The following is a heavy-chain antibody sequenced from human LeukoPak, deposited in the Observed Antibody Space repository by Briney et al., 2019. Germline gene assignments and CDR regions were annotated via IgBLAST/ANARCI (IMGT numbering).Heavy chain of an antibody. Sequence: GGSLRLSCAASGFTFYNYAMTWVRQAPGRGLEWVAAMSANGDTTYYAVSVRGRSTISRDNFKNTLYLEMNSLRAEDTAVYYCAKRSTQTTPSNYIYFYMDVWGKGTTVTVS. J-gene: IGHJ6*03. V-gene: IGHV3-23*01. CDR3: AKRSTQTTPSNYIYFYMDV. CDR2: MSANGDTT. CDR1: GFTFYNYA. D-gene: IGHD4-11*01.